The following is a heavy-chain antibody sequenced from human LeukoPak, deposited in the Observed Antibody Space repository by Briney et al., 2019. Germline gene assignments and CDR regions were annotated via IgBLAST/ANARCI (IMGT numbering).Heavy chain of an antibody. CDR3: ARRPFCSSTSCYTSWFDP. D-gene: IGHD2-2*02. CDR2: IDPSDSYT. J-gene: IGHJ5*02. V-gene: IGHV5-10-1*01. CDR1: GYSFTSYW. Sequence: GGSLQISCKGSGYSFTSYWISWGRQLHGKGLEWMGRIDPSDSYTNYSPSFQGHVTISADKSISTAYLQWSSLKASDTAMYYCARRPFCSSTSCYTSWFDPWGQGTLVTVSS.